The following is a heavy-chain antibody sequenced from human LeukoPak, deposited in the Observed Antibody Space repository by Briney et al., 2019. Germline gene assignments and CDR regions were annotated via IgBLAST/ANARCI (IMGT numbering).Heavy chain of an antibody. Sequence: PGRSLRLSRAASGFTFSSYGMNWVRQAPGKGLEWVSYIGSRGSSLYYADSLKGRFTISRDNAKNSLYLQMNSLSAEDTAVYYCARGRGYCSGGNCYFDYWGQGTLVTVSS. CDR3: ARGRGYCSGGNCYFDY. CDR2: IGSRGSSL. J-gene: IGHJ4*02. V-gene: IGHV3-48*04. CDR1: GFTFSSYG. D-gene: IGHD2-15*01.